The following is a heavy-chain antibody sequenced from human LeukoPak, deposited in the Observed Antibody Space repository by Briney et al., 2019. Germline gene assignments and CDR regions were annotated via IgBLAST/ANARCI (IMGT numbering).Heavy chain of an antibody. CDR3: AKGAGYGDLGYFYYMDV. J-gene: IGHJ6*03. CDR2: VRYDGSDK. V-gene: IGHV3-30*02. Sequence: PGGSLRLSCAASGFTFSTYGMHWVRQAPGKGLERVAFVRYDGSDKYYVDSVKSRFTISRDNSRNTLYLQMNSLRAEDTAVYYCAKGAGYGDLGYFYYMDVWGKGTTVTVSS. CDR1: GFTFSTYG. D-gene: IGHD4-17*01.